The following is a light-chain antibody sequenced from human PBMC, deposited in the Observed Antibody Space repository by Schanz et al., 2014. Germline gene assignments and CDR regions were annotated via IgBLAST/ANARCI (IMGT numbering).Light chain of an antibody. CDR1: SSDVGGYNY. J-gene: IGLJ2*01. Sequence: QSALTQPASVSGSPGQSITISCTGTSSDVGGYNYVSWYQQHPGKAPKLMIYDVSNRPSGVFHRFSGSKSGNTASLTISGLQAEDEADYYCSSHTAITTAVVFGGGTKLTVL. CDR3: SSHTAITTAVV. CDR2: DVS. V-gene: IGLV2-14*03.